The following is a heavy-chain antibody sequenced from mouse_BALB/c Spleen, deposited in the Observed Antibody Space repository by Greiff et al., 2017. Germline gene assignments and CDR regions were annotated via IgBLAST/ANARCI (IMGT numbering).Heavy chain of an antibody. V-gene: IGHV5-6*02. Sequence: EVKLLESGGDLVKPGGSLKLSCAASGFTFSSYGMSWVRQTPDKRLEWVATISSGGSYTYYPDSVKGRFTISRDNAKNTLYLQMSSLKSEDTAMYYCASDYDYAMDYWGQGTSVTVSS. CDR3: ASDYDYAMDY. CDR1: GFTFSSYG. J-gene: IGHJ4*01. CDR2: ISSGGSYT. D-gene: IGHD2-4*01.